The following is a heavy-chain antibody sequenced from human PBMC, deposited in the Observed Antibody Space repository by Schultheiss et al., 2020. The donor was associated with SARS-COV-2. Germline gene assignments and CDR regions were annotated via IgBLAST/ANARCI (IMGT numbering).Heavy chain of an antibody. Sequence: SETLSLTCTVSGGSISSYYWGWIRQPPGKGLEWIGYIYYSGSTNYNPSLKSRVTISVDTSKNQFSLKLSSVTAADTAVYYCARLRYSSSSGLDYWGQGTLVTVSS. J-gene: IGHJ4*02. CDR1: GGSISSYY. V-gene: IGHV4-59*01. CDR2: IYYSGST. D-gene: IGHD6-6*01. CDR3: ARLRYSSSSGLDY.